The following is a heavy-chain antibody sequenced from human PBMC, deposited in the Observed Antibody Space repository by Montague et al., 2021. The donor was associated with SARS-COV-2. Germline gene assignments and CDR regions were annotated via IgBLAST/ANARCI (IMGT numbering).Heavy chain of an antibody. CDR2: IYHTGST. V-gene: IGHV4-31*03. CDR3: ARDSGYYDSSGYSYDAFDI. D-gene: IGHD3-22*01. CDR1: GGSISSGGYY. Sequence: TLSFTCTVSGGSISSGGYYWSWIRQHPGKGLEWIGYIYHTGSTHYNPSLKSRVTISKETSKNHFSLNLSSVTAADSAVYYCARDSGYYDSSGYSYDAFDIWGQGTKGTVSS. J-gene: IGHJ3*02.